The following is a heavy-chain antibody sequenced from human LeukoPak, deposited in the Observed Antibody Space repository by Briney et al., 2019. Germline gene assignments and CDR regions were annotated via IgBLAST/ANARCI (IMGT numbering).Heavy chain of an antibody. J-gene: IGHJ5*02. Sequence: RPGGSLRLSCEASGFTFSSHSINWVRQAPGQGLEWVAVISSDGNSKHYGDSVRGRFTISRDNAKNTLFLQMNSLRVEDTAVYYCVRGQIGVSVIVHWGQGTLVTVSS. CDR2: ISSDGNSK. V-gene: IGHV3-30*04. CDR1: GFTFSSHS. CDR3: VRGQIGVSVIVH. D-gene: IGHD3-22*01.